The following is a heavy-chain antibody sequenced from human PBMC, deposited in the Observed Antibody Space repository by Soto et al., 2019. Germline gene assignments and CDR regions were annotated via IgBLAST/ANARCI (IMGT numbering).Heavy chain of an antibody. Sequence: ASVKVSCKASGYTFSGYYMHWVRQAPGQGLEWTGWINPNSGGTNSAQKFQGRVTMTRDTSISTVYMELSSLSSEDSAVFFCAADVLTYGNGGYFFDGFDTWGQGTKVTVSS. V-gene: IGHV1-2*02. D-gene: IGHD2-15*01. CDR3: AADVLTYGNGGYFFDGFDT. CDR2: INPNSGGT. CDR1: GYTFSGYY. J-gene: IGHJ3*02.